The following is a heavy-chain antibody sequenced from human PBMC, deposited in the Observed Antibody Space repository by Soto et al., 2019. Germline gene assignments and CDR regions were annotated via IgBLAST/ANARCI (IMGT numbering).Heavy chain of an antibody. CDR3: ARGRSVYYDFWSGPMGGAFDI. D-gene: IGHD3-3*01. Sequence: KASETLSLTCAVYGGSFSGYYWSWIRQPPGKGLEWIGEINHSGSTNYNPSLKSRVTISVDTSKNQFSLKLSSVTAADTAVYYCARGRSVYYDFWSGPMGGAFDIWGQGTMVTVSS. V-gene: IGHV4-34*01. J-gene: IGHJ3*02. CDR2: INHSGST. CDR1: GGSFSGYY.